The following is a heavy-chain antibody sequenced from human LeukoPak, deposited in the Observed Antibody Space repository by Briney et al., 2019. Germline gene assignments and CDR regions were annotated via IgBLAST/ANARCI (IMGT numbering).Heavy chain of an antibody. J-gene: IGHJ4*02. CDR2: LSSDGRDP. D-gene: IGHD6-13*01. CDR3: RRGVYEEDVNY. V-gene: IGHV3-74*01. Sequence: GGSLRLSCAASGFTFSNYWMHWVRQAPGKGLVWVSRLSSDGRDPSYADSVQGRFTISRDNAKNTLYMQMNSRRAEDTAVYYSRRGVYEEDVNYWDQGTLVTVSS. CDR1: GFTFSNYW.